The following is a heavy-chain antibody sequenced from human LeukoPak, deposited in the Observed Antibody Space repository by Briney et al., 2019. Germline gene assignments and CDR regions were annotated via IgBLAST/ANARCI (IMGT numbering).Heavy chain of an antibody. J-gene: IGHJ4*02. CDR1: GFTFSSYS. CDR3: AKSLDSSGWHYDY. CDR2: ISSSSSYI. D-gene: IGHD6-19*01. Sequence: GGSLRLSCAASGFTFSSYSMNWVRQAPGKGLEWVSSISSSSSYIYYADSVKGRFTVSRDNSKNSLYLQMNSLRAEDTALYYCAKSLDSSGWHYDYWGQGTLVTVSS. V-gene: IGHV3-21*04.